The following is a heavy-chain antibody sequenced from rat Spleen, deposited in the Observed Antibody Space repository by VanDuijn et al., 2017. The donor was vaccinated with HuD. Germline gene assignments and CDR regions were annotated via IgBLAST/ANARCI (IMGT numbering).Heavy chain of an antibody. D-gene: IGHD1-9*01. Sequence: EVQLVESGGGLVQPGRSLKLSCAASGFTFSNSGMAWVCQAPTKGLEWVATISSDGRRNYYRDSVKGRFTISRDNAKSSLYLQMDSLRSEDTATYYCARHGYNSYVDYWGQGVMVTVSS. V-gene: IGHV5-29*01. CDR2: ISSDGRRN. CDR3: ARHGYNSYVDY. CDR1: GFTFSNSG. J-gene: IGHJ2*01.